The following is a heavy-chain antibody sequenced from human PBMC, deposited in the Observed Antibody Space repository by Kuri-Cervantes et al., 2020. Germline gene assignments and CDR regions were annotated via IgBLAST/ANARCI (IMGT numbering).Heavy chain of an antibody. J-gene: IGHJ5*02. CDR3: ARDPWAGTTGNWFDP. CDR2: INPNNGGT. V-gene: IGHV1-2*02. Sequence: ASVKVSCKASGYTFTDYYIHWVRQAPGQGLEWMGWINPNNGGTKYAQKFQGRVTMTRDTSISTAYMELSRLRSDDTAVYYCARDPWAGTTGNWFDPWGQGTLVTVSS. D-gene: IGHD1-7*01. CDR1: GYTFTDYY.